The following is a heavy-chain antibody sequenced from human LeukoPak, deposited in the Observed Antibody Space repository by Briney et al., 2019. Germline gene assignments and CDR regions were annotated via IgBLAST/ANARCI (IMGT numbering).Heavy chain of an antibody. J-gene: IGHJ4*02. V-gene: IGHV1-69*05. D-gene: IGHD1-26*01. CDR2: IIPIFGTA. CDR3: AREAYSGSYFGD. Sequence: GASVKVSCKASGGTFSSYAISWVRQAPGQGLEWMGRIIPIFGTANYAQKFQGRVTITTDESTSTAYMELSSLRSEDTAVYSCAREAYSGSYFGDWGQGTLVTVSS. CDR1: GGTFSSYA.